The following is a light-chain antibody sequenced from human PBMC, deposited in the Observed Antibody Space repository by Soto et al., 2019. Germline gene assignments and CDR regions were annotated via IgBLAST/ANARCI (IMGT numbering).Light chain of an antibody. V-gene: IGLV8-61*01. J-gene: IGLJ2*01. CDR3: VMYMGSGTVV. CDR1: SGSVSTSFH. CDR2: NTN. Sequence: QTVVTQEPSFSVSPGGTVTLTCGLSSGSVSTSFHPSWYQQTPGQAPRTLVYNTNTRSSGVPDRFSGSILGNKAALTITGAQADDESDYYCVMYMGSGTVVFGGGTKVTVL.